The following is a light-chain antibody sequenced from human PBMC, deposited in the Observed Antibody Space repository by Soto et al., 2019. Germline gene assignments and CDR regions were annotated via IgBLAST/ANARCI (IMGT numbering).Light chain of an antibody. CDR3: HQRSNWPPFT. J-gene: IGKJ3*01. V-gene: IGKV3-11*01. CDR2: GAS. Sequence: EVVLTQSPATLSLSPGERATLSCRASQSVSTYLAWYQQKPGQPPRLLIYGASNRATGTPARFSGSGSGKDFTLTISSLEPEDFAVYYCHQRSNWPPFTFGPGTEVEIK. CDR1: QSVSTY.